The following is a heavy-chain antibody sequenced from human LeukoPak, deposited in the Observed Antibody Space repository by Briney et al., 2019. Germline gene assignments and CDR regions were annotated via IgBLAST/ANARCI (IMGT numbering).Heavy chain of an antibody. D-gene: IGHD2-2*01. Sequence: PSETLSLTCTVSGGSVSSGSYYWTWIRQPPGKGLEWIGYIYYSGSTNYNPSLKSRVTISVDTSKNQFSLELSSVTAADTAVYYCATNPSTLYYYYGMDVWGQGTTVTVSS. J-gene: IGHJ6*02. CDR2: IYYSGST. V-gene: IGHV4-61*01. CDR3: ATNPSTLYYYYGMDV. CDR1: GGSVSSGSYY.